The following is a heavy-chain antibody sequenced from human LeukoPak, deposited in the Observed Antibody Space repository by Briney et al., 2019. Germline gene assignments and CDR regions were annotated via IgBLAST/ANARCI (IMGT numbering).Heavy chain of an antibody. J-gene: IGHJ6*03. CDR2: INPNSGGT. Sequence: ASVKVSCKASGYTFTGYYMHWVRQAPGPGLEWMGWINPNSGGTNYAQKFQGRVTMTRDTSISTAYMELSRLRSDDTAVYYCAREPGLGYSYGKPYYYMDVWGKGTTVTVSS. CDR1: GYTFTGYY. D-gene: IGHD5-18*01. V-gene: IGHV1-2*02. CDR3: AREPGLGYSYGKPYYYMDV.